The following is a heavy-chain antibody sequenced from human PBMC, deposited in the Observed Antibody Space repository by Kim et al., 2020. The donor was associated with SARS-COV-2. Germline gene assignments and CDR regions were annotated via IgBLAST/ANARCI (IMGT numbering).Heavy chain of an antibody. Sequence: GGSLRLSCAASGFTFSSYAMHWVRQAPGKGLEWVAVISYDGSNKYSADSVKGRFTISRDNSKNTLSLQMNSLRAEDTAVYYCARGRWDYGSGSYYKRFDYWGQGTLVTVSS. D-gene: IGHD3-10*01. V-gene: IGHV3-30*04. CDR1: GFTFSSYA. CDR2: ISYDGSNK. CDR3: ARGRWDYGSGSYYKRFDY. J-gene: IGHJ4*02.